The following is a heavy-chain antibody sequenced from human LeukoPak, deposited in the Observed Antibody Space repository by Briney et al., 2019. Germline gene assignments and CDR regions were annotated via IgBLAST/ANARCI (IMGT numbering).Heavy chain of an antibody. CDR1: GFIFNGYG. D-gene: IGHD2-2*01. J-gene: IGHJ4*02. Sequence: GRSLRLSCAASGFIFNGYGMHWVRQAPGKGLEWVAVISYDGDNKYYADSVKGRFTISRDNAKNSLFLQMNSLRAEDTAVYYCARPGYCSSTTCYFDYWGQGTLVTVSS. V-gene: IGHV3-30*03. CDR2: ISYDGDNK. CDR3: ARPGYCSSTTCYFDY.